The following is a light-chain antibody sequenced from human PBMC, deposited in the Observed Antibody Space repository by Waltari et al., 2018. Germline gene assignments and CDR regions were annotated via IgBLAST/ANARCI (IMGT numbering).Light chain of an antibody. CDR2: YAN. CDR1: QGISSY. Sequence: IQMSQSPSSLSASVGDRVTITCRASQGISSYLNWYQQKPGKAPKLLIYYANSLASGVPSRFSGSGSGTEFTLTISRLQPEDFATYYCQQGNSYPWTFGQGTKVEIK. CDR3: QQGNSYPWT. V-gene: IGKV1-13*02. J-gene: IGKJ1*01.